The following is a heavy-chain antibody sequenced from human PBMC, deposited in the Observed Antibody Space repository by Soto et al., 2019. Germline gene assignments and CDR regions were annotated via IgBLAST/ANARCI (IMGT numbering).Heavy chain of an antibody. J-gene: IGHJ3*02. CDR2: IKSKTDGGTT. D-gene: IGHD3-10*01. V-gene: IGHV3-15*01. CDR3: TTAGVDDAFDI. Sequence: SLTLSCAASGFTVSNAWMSWVCQAPGKGLEWVGRIKSKTDGGTTDYAAPVKGRFTIPRDDSQNTLYLQMNSLKTEDTAVYYCTTAGVDDAFDIWGQGTIVTVSS. CDR1: GFTVSNAW.